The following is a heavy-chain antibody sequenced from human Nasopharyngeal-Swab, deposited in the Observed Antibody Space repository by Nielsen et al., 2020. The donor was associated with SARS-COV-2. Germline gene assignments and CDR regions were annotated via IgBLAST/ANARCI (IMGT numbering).Heavy chain of an antibody. Sequence: WVRQAPGQGLEWMGRIIPILGIANYAQKFQGRVTITADKSTSTAYMELSRLRSDDTAVYYCARDQYSGYDSSYYYYGMDVWGQGTTVTVSS. D-gene: IGHD5-12*01. CDR3: ARDQYSGYDSSYYYYGMDV. J-gene: IGHJ6*02. V-gene: IGHV1-69*04. CDR2: IIPILGIA.